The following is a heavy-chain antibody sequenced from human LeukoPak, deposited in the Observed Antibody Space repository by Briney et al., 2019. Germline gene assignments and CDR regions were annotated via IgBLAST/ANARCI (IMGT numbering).Heavy chain of an antibody. V-gene: IGHV3-48*04. D-gene: IGHD3-16*01. CDR3: ARVGDPRYFDY. Sequence: GGSLRLSCAASGFTFSSYAMSWVRQAPGKGLEWVSYISSSSSTIYYADSVKGRFTISRDNAKNSLYLQMNSLRAEDTAVYYCARVGDPRYFDYWGQGTLVTVSS. CDR2: ISSSSSTI. J-gene: IGHJ4*02. CDR1: GFTFSSYA.